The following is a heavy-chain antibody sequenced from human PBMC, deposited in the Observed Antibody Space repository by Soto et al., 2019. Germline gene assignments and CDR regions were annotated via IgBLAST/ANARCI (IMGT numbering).Heavy chain of an antibody. CDR2: INHGGST. J-gene: IGHJ5*02. V-gene: IGHV4-34*01. Sequence: QVHLQQWGAGLLKPSETLSLTCAVYGESFIGYYWTWIRQSPGEGLAWLGEINHGGSTNYHPSLKRRDAIAIGMSKNQLSLKLTSVTAADRSVYYCARTDIGTTNWFDPWGQGTLVTVSS. CDR1: GESFIGYY. D-gene: IGHD5-12*01. CDR3: ARTDIGTTNWFDP.